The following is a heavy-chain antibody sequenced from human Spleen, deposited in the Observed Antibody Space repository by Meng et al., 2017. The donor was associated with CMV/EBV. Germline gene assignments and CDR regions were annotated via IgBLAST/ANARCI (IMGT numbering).Heavy chain of an antibody. J-gene: IGHJ6*02. D-gene: IGHD3-3*01. CDR2: IYYSGNT. Sequence: SETLSLTCTVSGGSISSYYWSWIRQPPGKGLEWIGYIYYSGNTNYNPSLKSRVTISVDTSKNQFSLKLSSVTAADTAVYYCARGSKTIFGVVIDYGMDVWGQGTTVTVSS. CDR3: ARGSKTIFGVVIDYGMDV. CDR1: GGSISSYY. V-gene: IGHV4-59*12.